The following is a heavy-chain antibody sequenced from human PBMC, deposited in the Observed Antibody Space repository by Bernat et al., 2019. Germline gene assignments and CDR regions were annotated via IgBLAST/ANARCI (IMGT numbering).Heavy chain of an antibody. D-gene: IGHD3-9*01. V-gene: IGHV3-53*01. CDR3: ARDRSYYDILTGYYIGRPTRMDV. Sequence: EVQLVESGGGLIQPGGSLRLSCAASGFTVSSNYMSWVRQAPGKGLEWVSVIYSGGSTYYADSVKGRFTISKDNSKNTLYLQMNSLRAEDTAVYYCARDRSYYDILTGYYIGRPTRMDVWGKGTTVTVSS. CDR1: GFTVSSNY. J-gene: IGHJ6*03. CDR2: IYSGGST.